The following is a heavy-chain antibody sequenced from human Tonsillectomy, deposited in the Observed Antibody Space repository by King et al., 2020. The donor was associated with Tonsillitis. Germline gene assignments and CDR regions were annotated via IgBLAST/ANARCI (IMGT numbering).Heavy chain of an antibody. CDR1: GVSISSNSYH. CDR3: ARQDYGDYFDY. D-gene: IGHD4-17*01. CDR2: VYYSESI. J-gene: IGHJ4*02. V-gene: IGHV4-39*01. Sequence: QLQESGPGLVKPSETLSLTCTVSGVSISSNSYHWGWIRQPPGRGLEWIGSVYYSESIYHNPALKSRVTISVDTSKNHFSLKLSPVTAADTAVYYCARQDYGDYFDYWGQGTLVTVSS.